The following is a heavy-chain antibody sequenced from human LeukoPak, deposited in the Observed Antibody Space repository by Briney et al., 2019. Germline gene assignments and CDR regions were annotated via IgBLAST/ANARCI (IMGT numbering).Heavy chain of an antibody. D-gene: IGHD6-19*01. CDR2: IHPGGTI. V-gene: IGHV3-66*01. Sequence: GGSLRLSCAASGFTVSSKYTGCVRQAPGNGLEWVSVIHPGGTIYYADSVKGTFTIPKEISRTTRYREMNARRVEDTAVYYCAMYSSARDAVYWGQGTLVTVSS. J-gene: IGHJ4*02. CDR3: AMYSSARDAVY. CDR1: GFTVSSKY.